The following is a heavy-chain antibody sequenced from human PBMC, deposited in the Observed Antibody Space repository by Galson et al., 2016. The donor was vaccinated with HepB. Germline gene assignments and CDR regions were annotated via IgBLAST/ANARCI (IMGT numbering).Heavy chain of an antibody. CDR3: ATVKKSRVVEY. V-gene: IGHV4-39*01. J-gene: IGHJ4*02. CDR1: GGSIKSSIYY. CDR2: AYYGGTT. Sequence: SETLSLTCTVSGGSIKSSIYYWGWIRQPPGKGLEWIGTAYYGGTTYYNPSLQSRVTISVDTSKNQFSLKLSSLSAADTAVYYCATVKKSRVVEYWGQGTLVIVSS. D-gene: IGHD2-15*01.